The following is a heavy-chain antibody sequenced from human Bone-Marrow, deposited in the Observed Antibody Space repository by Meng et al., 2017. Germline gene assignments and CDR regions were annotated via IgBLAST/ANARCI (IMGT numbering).Heavy chain of an antibody. CDR3: ARDNPELWTTDY. Sequence: GESLKISCAASGFTFSSYSMNWVRQAPGKGLEWVSSISSSSSYIYYADSVKGRFTNSRDNAKNSLYLQMNSLRAEDTAVYYCARDNPELWTTDYWGQGTLVTVSS. D-gene: IGHD5-18*01. CDR2: ISSSSSYI. CDR1: GFTFSSYS. V-gene: IGHV3-21*01. J-gene: IGHJ4*02.